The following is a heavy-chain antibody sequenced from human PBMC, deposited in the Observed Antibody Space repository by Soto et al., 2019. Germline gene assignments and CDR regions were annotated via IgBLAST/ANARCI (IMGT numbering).Heavy chain of an antibody. CDR3: ARDANYGYYVVPHVS. CDR1: GGTFSSYT. J-gene: IGHJ4*02. D-gene: IGHD4-17*01. Sequence: QVQLVQSGAEVKKPGSSVKVYCKASGGTFSSYTISWVRQAPGQGLEWMGRIIPILGIANYAQKFQGRVTITADKSTSTGYMELSSLRSEDTAVYYCARDANYGYYVVPHVSGGQGSLVTV. V-gene: IGHV1-69*08. CDR2: IIPILGIA.